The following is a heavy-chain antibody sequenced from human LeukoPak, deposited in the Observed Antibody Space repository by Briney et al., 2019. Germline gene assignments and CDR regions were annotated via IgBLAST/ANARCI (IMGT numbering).Heavy chain of an antibody. D-gene: IGHD6-13*01. Sequence: SETLSLTCAVSGGSISSGGYSWSWIRQPPGKGLEWIGYISHSGSTYYNPSLKSRVTISVDKSMNQFSLELTSVTAADTAVYYCARYSTTWPYWYFDLWGRGTLVTVSS. V-gene: IGHV4-30-2*01. J-gene: IGHJ2*01. CDR3: ARYSTTWPYWYFDL. CDR1: GGSISSGGYS. CDR2: ISHSGST.